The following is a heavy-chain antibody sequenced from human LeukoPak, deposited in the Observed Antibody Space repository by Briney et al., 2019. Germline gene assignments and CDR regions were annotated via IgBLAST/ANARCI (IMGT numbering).Heavy chain of an antibody. J-gene: IGHJ6*04. CDR1: GFTFSSYA. CDR3: AELGITMIGGV. D-gene: IGHD3-10*02. Sequence: PGGSLRLSCAASGFTFSSYAMRWVRQAPGKGLGWVAVISYDGSNKYYADSVKGRFTISRDNSKNTLYLQMNSLRAEDTAVYYCAELGITMIGGVWGKGTTVTISS. CDR2: ISYDGSNK. V-gene: IGHV3-30*04.